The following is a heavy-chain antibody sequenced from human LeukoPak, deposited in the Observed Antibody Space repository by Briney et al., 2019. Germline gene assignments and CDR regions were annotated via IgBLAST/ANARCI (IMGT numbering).Heavy chain of an antibody. CDR3: ARTYYYDSSGSEPGLDY. J-gene: IGHJ4*02. Sequence: ASVKVSCKASGYTFTSYYMHWVRQAPGQGLEWMGITNPSGGSTSYAQKFQGRVTMTRDTSTSTVYMELSSLRSEDTAVYYCARTYYYDSSGSEPGLDYWGQGTLVTVSS. CDR2: TNPSGGST. D-gene: IGHD3-22*01. V-gene: IGHV1-46*01. CDR1: GYTFTSYY.